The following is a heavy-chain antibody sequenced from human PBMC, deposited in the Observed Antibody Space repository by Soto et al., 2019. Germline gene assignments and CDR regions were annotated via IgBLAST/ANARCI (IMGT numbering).Heavy chain of an antibody. J-gene: IGHJ4*02. D-gene: IGHD2-15*01. CDR2: IIPIFGTA. CDR1: GGTFSSYA. Sequence: ASVKVSCKASGGTFSSYAISWVRQAPGQGLEWMGGIIPIFGTANYAQKFQGRVTITADESTSTAYMELSSLRSEDTAVYYCARPAKDEDGSFDYWGQGTLVTVSS. CDR3: ARPAKDEDGSFDY. V-gene: IGHV1-69*13.